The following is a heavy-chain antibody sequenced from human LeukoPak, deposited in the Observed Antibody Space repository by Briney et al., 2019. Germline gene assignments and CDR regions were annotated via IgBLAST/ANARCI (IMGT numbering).Heavy chain of an antibody. CDR3: ARSSFGSHRQDGMDV. D-gene: IGHD1-26*01. Sequence: PGGSLRLSCAASGFTVSSYGMRWVCQAPGKGLEWVAVIWYDGSNKYYADSVKGRFTISRDNSKNTVYLQMNSLRADDTAVYYCARSSFGSHRQDGMDVWGQGTTVTVSS. CDR2: IWYDGSNK. J-gene: IGHJ6*02. CDR1: GFTVSSYG. V-gene: IGHV3-33*01.